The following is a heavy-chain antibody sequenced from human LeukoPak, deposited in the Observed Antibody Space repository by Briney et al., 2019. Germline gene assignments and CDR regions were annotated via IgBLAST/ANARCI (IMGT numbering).Heavy chain of an antibody. CDR3: ARIGAGSSRDY. CDR2: IVGSSST. Sequence: GGSLRLSCAAPGLTLSNFAMTWVRQAPGKGLEWVSSIVGSSSTYYADSLKGRFTISRDNAKNSLYLQMNSLRAEDTAVYYCARIGAGSSRDYWGQGTLVTVSS. V-gene: IGHV3-21*01. CDR1: GLTLSNFA. J-gene: IGHJ4*02. D-gene: IGHD6-13*01.